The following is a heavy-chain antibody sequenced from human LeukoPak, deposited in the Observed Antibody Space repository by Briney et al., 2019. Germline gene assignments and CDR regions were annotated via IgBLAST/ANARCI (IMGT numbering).Heavy chain of an antibody. J-gene: IGHJ4*02. CDR2: INHSGST. Sequence: GSLRLSCAASGFTFSNAWMRWVRQPPGKGLEWIGEINHSGSTNYNPSLKSRVTISVDTSKNQFSLKLSSVTAADTAVYYCARDLRGYSYGGDGYWGQGTLVTVSS. CDR1: GFTFSNAW. V-gene: IGHV4-34*01. D-gene: IGHD5-18*01. CDR3: ARDLRGYSYGGDGY.